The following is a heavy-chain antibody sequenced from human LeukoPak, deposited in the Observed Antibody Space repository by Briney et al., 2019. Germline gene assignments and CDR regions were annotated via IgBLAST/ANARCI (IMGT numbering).Heavy chain of an antibody. CDR2: INPNSGDT. V-gene: IGHV1-2*02. D-gene: IGHD3-16*01. CDR1: GYTFTGYY. CDR3: ATQRGSYLWGTDFDY. J-gene: IGHJ4*02. Sequence: ASVKVSCTASGYTFTGYYMHWVRQAPGQGLEWMGWINPNSGDTKHAQKFQGRVTMTRDTSISTAYMELSRLRSDDTAVYYCATQRGSYLWGTDFDYWGQGTLVTVSP.